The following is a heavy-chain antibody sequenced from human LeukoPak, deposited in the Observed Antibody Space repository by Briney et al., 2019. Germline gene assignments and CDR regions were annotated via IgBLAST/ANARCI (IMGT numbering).Heavy chain of an antibody. J-gene: IGHJ5*02. CDR2: ISLSGGYT. Sequence: PGGSLRLSCAASGFIFSNYAMSWVRQAPGKGLEWVSSISLSGGYTYYADSMKGRFTISRDNSKNTLYLQMNSLRAEDTALYYCAKDIRDSGNYGWFVPWGQGTLVTVSS. V-gene: IGHV3-23*01. CDR1: GFIFSNYA. CDR3: AKDIRDSGNYGWFVP. D-gene: IGHD1-26*01.